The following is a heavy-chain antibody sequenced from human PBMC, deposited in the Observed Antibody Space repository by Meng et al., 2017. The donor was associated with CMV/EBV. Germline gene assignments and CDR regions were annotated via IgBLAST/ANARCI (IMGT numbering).Heavy chain of an antibody. Sequence: SGFTFSGYSMNGVRQAPGKGLEWVSSISSSSSYIYYADSVKGRFTISRDNAKNSLYLQMNSLRAEDTAVYYCARFPYYYDSSGYLGPWGQGTLVTVSS. V-gene: IGHV3-21*01. J-gene: IGHJ5*02. CDR1: GFTFSGYS. CDR3: ARFPYYYDSSGYLGP. D-gene: IGHD3-22*01. CDR2: ISSSSSYI.